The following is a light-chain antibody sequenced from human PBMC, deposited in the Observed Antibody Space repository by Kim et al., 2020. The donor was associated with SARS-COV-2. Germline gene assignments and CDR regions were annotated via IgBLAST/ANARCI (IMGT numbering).Light chain of an antibody. Sequence: SYELTQPPSVSVAPGKTARITCGGNNIGSKSVHWYQQKPGQAPVLVIYYDSDRPSGIPERFSGSNSGNTATLTISRVEAGDEADYYCQVWDNGVVFGGGTQLTVL. J-gene: IGLJ2*01. CDR3: QVWDNGVV. CDR2: YDS. CDR1: NIGSKS. V-gene: IGLV3-21*04.